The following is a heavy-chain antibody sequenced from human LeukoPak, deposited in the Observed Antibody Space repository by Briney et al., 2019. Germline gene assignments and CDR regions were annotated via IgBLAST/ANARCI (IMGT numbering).Heavy chain of an antibody. CDR1: GGSISSSSYY. D-gene: IGHD2-2*01. V-gene: IGHV4-39*07. Sequence: SETLSLTCTVSGGSISSSSYYWGWIRQPPGKGLEWIGSIYYSGSTYYNPSLKSRVTMSVDTSKNQFSLKLSSVTAADTAVYYCARIGSSRPDFDNWGQGTLVTVSS. J-gene: IGHJ4*02. CDR3: ARIGSSRPDFDN. CDR2: IYYSGST.